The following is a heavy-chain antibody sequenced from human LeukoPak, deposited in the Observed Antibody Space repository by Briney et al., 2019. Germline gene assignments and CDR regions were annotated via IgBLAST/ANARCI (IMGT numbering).Heavy chain of an antibody. V-gene: IGHV3-74*01. CDR1: GFTFSSYW. D-gene: IGHD4-11*01. CDR2: INSDGSRT. CDR3: ARVRDDYTYFDC. Sequence: PGGSLRLSCAASGFTFSSYWMHWVRQAPGKGLMWVSRINSDGSRTTYADSVRGRFTISRDNAESTLYLQMDSLRAEDTAVYYCARVRDDYTYFDCWGQGTLVTVSS. J-gene: IGHJ4*02.